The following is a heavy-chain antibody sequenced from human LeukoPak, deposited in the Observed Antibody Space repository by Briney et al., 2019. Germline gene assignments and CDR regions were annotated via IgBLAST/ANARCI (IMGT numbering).Heavy chain of an antibody. D-gene: IGHD6-6*01. CDR2: IYSGGRT. CDR3: ARVPGTRARGNWFDP. CDR1: GFTVSSDY. J-gene: IGHJ5*02. V-gene: IGHV3-53*05. Sequence: GGSLRLSCAASGFTVSSDYMSWVRQAPGKGLEWVSVIYSGGRTYYADSVKGRFTISRDNSKNTLSLQMNSLRLEDTAMYYCARVPGTRARGNWFDPWGQGTLVTVSS.